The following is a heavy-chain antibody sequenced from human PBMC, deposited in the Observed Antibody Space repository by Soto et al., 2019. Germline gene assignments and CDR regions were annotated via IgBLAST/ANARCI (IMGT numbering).Heavy chain of an antibody. Sequence: PXEFLKISFTGSGYSFTSYWIGLVRQMPGKGLEWMGIIYPGDSDTRYSPSFQGQVTISADKSISTAYLQWSSLKASDTAMYYCARRDYDFWSGYPNTHNWFDPWGQGTLVTVSS. D-gene: IGHD3-3*01. V-gene: IGHV5-51*01. CDR1: GYSFTSYW. J-gene: IGHJ5*02. CDR2: IYPGDSDT. CDR3: ARRDYDFWSGYPNTHNWFDP.